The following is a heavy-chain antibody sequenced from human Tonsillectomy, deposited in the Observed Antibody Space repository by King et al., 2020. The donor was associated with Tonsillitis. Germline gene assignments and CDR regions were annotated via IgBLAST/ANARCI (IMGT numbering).Heavy chain of an antibody. CDR3: AKDRAWVEAAGTLSYGMDV. CDR1: GFTFDDYA. V-gene: IGHV3-9*01. D-gene: IGHD6-13*01. CDR2: ISWNSGIT. Sequence: VQLVESGGGLVQPGRSLRLSCAASGFTFDDYAMHWVRQALGKGLEWVSGISWNSGITGYADSVKGRFTISRDNAKYSLYLQINSLRGEDTALYYCAKDRAWVEAAGTLSYGMDVWGQGTTVTVSS. J-gene: IGHJ6*02.